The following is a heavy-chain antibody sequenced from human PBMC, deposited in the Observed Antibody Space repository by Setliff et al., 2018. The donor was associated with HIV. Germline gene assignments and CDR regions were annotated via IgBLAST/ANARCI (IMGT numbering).Heavy chain of an antibody. CDR3: EAATVGETGYYGIDV. CDR1: GGSISSFNW. J-gene: IGHJ6*02. CDR2: IYHTGST. V-gene: IGHV4-4*02. D-gene: IGHD1-26*01. Sequence: SETLSLTCDVSGGSISSFNWWSWVRQSPGKGLEWIGEIYHTGSTNYSPSLKSRVTMSVDTSKNQFSLKLSSVTAADTAVYYCEAATVGETGYYGIDVWGPGTTVTVSS.